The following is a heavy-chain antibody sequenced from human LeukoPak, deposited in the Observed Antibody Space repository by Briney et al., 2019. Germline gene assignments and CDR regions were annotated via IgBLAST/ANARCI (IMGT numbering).Heavy chain of an antibody. CDR3: ARLYGTWIQLWYGGASFDP. CDR2: IYYSGST. V-gene: IGHV4-59*01. Sequence: NPSETLSLTCIVSGGSISSYYWSWIRQPPGKGLEWIGYIYYSGSTNYNPSLKSRVTISVDTSKNQFSLKLSSVTAADTAVYYCARLYGTWIQLWYGGASFDPWGQGTLVTVSS. CDR1: GGSISSYY. J-gene: IGHJ5*02. D-gene: IGHD5-18*01.